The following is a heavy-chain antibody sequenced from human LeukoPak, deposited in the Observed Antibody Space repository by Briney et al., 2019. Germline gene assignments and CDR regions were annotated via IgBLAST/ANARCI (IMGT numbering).Heavy chain of an antibody. CDR1: GGSISSTDYY. J-gene: IGHJ4*02. Sequence: TSETLSLTCTISGGSISSTDYYWGWIRQPPGQALEWIGSMYYTGVTYYNPSLKSRVTISVDASKTHFSLKVTSVTAADTAVYYCTRHLSGSKDFWGQGTLVTVSS. V-gene: IGHV4-39*01. CDR2: MYYTGVT. CDR3: TRHLSGSKDF. D-gene: IGHD3-10*01.